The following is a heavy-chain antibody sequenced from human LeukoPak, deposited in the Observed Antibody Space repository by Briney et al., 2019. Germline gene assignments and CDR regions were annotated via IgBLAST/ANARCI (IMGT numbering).Heavy chain of an antibody. CDR2: ISSNGGST. D-gene: IGHD4-17*01. Sequence: PGGSLRLSCAASGFTFSRYAMHWVRQAPGKGLEYVSAISSNGGSTYYANSVKGRFTISRDNSKNTLYLQMGSLRAEDMAVYYCASNGDSPYYFDYWGQGTLVTVSS. J-gene: IGHJ4*02. CDR3: ASNGDSPYYFDY. V-gene: IGHV3-64*01. CDR1: GFTFSRYA.